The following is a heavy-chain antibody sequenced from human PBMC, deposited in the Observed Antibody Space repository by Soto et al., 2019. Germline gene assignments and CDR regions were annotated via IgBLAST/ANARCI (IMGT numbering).Heavy chain of an antibody. J-gene: IGHJ6*02. V-gene: IGHV3-23*01. CDR2: IIGSGGST. Sequence: XGSLRRSCSASGVTFSSYAMSWVRQAPGKGLDWVSAIIGSGGSTYYADSVKGRFTISRDNSKNTLYLQMNSLRAEDTAVYYCAKDHSREGPPQYCRGGSCPNSVGMDVWGQWNTVTVSS. D-gene: IGHD2-15*01. CDR3: AKDHSREGPPQYCRGGSCPNSVGMDV. CDR1: GVTFSSYA.